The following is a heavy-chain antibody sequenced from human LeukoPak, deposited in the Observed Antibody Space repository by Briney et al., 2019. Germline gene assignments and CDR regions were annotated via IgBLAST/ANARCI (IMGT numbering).Heavy chain of an antibody. CDR2: ISSSSSTI. V-gene: IGHV3-48*01. CDR1: GFTVSNNY. CDR3: ARDSYRYYDSSGYFDY. Sequence: GGSLRLSCAASGFTVSNNYMSWVRQAPGKGLEWVSYISSSSSTIYYADSVKGRFTISRDNAKNSLYLQMNSLRAEDTAVYYCARDSYRYYDSSGYFDYWGQGTLVTVSS. J-gene: IGHJ4*02. D-gene: IGHD3-22*01.